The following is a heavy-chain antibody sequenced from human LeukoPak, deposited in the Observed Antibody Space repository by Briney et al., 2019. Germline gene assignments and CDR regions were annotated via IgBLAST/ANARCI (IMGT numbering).Heavy chain of an antibody. V-gene: IGHV3-53*01. J-gene: IGHJ5*02. CDR1: DFSVTDNY. CDR2: VYAGGAT. CDR3: ARDRRENWFDP. Sequence: GGSLRLSCAASDFSVTDNYVTWVRQAPGKGLQWVSSVYAGGATYYADSVRGRFTITRDKSKNTVYLQMTSLRVEDTAVYYCARDRRENWFDPWGQGTLVTVSS.